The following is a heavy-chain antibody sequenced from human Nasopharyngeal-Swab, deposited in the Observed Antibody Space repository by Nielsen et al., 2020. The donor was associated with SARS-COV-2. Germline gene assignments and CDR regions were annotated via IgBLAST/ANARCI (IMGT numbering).Heavy chain of an antibody. CDR1: GGSFSGYY. D-gene: IGHD4-17*01. Sequence: GSLRLSCAVYGGSFSGYYWSWIRQPPGKGLEWIGEINHSGSTNYNPSLKSRVTISVDTSKNQFSLKLSSVTAADTAVYYCARGGWGDYPDYWGQGTLVTAS. CDR2: INHSGST. J-gene: IGHJ4*02. CDR3: ARGGWGDYPDY. V-gene: IGHV4-34*01.